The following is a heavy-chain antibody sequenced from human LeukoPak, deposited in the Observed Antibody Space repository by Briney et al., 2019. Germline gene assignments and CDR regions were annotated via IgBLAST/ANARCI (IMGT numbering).Heavy chain of an antibody. Sequence: GGSLRLSCAVSGFTFNTYNMNWVRQAPGKGLEWVSSISSSGSFRYFADSVKGRFTISKDNAKNLLLLQMNNLRVDDTAVYYCARGTWDYWGQETLVTVSS. J-gene: IGHJ4*02. CDR1: GFTFNTYN. CDR2: ISSSGSFR. V-gene: IGHV3-21*01. CDR3: ARGTWDY. D-gene: IGHD1-14*01.